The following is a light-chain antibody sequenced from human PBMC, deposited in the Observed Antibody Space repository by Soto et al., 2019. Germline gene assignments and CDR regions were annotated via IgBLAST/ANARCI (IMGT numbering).Light chain of an antibody. CDR2: GTS. CDR1: QSVASSY. V-gene: IGKV3-20*01. Sequence: EFVLTQSPGTLSLSPGERATLSCRASQSVASSYLGWYQHKLGQAPRLLIYGTSSRATGVPDRFSGSGSGTDFTLTISRLEPEDFAVYYCQQYVNSRWTFGRGTKVDIK. J-gene: IGKJ1*01. CDR3: QQYVNSRWT.